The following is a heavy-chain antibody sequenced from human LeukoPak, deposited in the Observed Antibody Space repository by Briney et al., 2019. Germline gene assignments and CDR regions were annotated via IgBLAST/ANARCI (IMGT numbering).Heavy chain of an antibody. CDR1: GFGFSFYS. Sequence: GGSLRLSCVASGFGFSFYSMNWVRQAPGKGLKWLSYISSDSSSIYDADSVKGRFAISRDNGKNSLYLQMNHLRDDDTAVYYCARDTSGWYNDAFDLWGQGTRVIVSS. J-gene: IGHJ3*01. D-gene: IGHD6-19*01. CDR2: ISSDSSSI. V-gene: IGHV3-48*02. CDR3: ARDTSGWYNDAFDL.